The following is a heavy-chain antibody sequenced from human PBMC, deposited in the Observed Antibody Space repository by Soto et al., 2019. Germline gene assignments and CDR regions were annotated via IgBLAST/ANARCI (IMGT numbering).Heavy chain of an antibody. V-gene: IGHV1-2*02. CDR2: INTNSGDT. Sequence: ASVKVSCKASGYTFTDSYIHWVRQAPGQGLEWMGWINTNSGDTVYAQRFRGRVNMTSDTSINTAYMELSRLRSDDRAVYYCAKVWRANWNFDYWGQGTPVTVSS. D-gene: IGHD1-20*01. CDR1: GYTFTDSY. J-gene: IGHJ4*02. CDR3: AKVWRANWNFDY.